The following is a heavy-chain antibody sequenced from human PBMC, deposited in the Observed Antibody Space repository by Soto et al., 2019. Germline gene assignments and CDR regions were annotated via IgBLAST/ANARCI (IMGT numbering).Heavy chain of an antibody. D-gene: IGHD4-4*01. CDR3: AREYSNSPEDFDY. V-gene: IGHV4-61*01. CDR1: GGSVNSDSYY. J-gene: IGHJ4*02. Sequence: SETLSLTCTVSGGSVNSDSYYWSWIRQSPGKGLEWIGYIYYTGRTNYNPSLKSRVTISLDTSRNQFSLKLNSVTAADTAVFYCAREYSNSPEDFDYWGQGALVTVSA. CDR2: IYYTGRT.